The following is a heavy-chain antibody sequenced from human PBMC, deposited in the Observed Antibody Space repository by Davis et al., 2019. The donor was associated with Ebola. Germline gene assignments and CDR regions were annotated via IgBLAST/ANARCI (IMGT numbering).Heavy chain of an antibody. Sequence: ASVKVSCKVSPYSLTVLALQWVRQAPGKGLEWMGGFDLEDGEIVYAQKFQGRVTMTKDTSTDTAYMELSSLRSGDTAIYYCATVRAHSRHDNWGQGTLVTVAS. J-gene: IGHJ4*02. CDR2: FDLEDGEI. V-gene: IGHV1-24*01. CDR1: PYSLTVLA. CDR3: ATVRAHSRHDN. D-gene: IGHD3-22*01.